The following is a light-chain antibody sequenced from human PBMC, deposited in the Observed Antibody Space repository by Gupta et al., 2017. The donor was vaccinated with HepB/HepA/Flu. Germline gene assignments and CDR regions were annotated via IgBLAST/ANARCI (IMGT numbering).Light chain of an antibody. Sequence: DIQMTQSPSSLSASVGDRVTITCRASQSISNYLNWYQQKPGKAPKLLIHVAFTLQSGVPSRFSGSGSGTDFTLTITSLQPEEFATYYCQQTYSTPLTFGGGTKVVIK. CDR2: VAF. J-gene: IGKJ4*02. CDR1: QSISNY. CDR3: QQTYSTPLT. V-gene: IGKV1-39*01.